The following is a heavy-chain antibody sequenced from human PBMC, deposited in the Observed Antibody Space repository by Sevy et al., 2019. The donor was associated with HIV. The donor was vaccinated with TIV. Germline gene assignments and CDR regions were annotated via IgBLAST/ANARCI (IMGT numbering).Heavy chain of an antibody. V-gene: IGHV4-39*01. J-gene: IGHJ4*02. CDR1: GGSISSGNYL. CDR3: ARNFDY. Sequence: SETLSLTCTVSGGSISSGNYLWSWIRQTPGKGLEWIGTVHYSGSTYYNPSPKSRVTISEDTSKNQFSLNVNSVTVAVTAVYFCARNFDYWGQGTLVTVSS. CDR2: VHYSGST.